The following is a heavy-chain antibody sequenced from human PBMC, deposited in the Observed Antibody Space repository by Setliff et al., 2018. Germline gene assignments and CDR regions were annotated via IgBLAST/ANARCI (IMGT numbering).Heavy chain of an antibody. CDR2: IKGDGSEK. D-gene: IGHD3-22*01. CDR3: ARDRISRYYDSGAHAFDM. J-gene: IGHJ3*02. V-gene: IGHV3-7*03. Sequence: LRLSCAASAFTFKNYWMSWVRQAPGKGLEWVANIKGDGSEKFYLDSVKGRFTISRDNAKNSLYLQMNSLRAEDTAVYYCARDRISRYYDSGAHAFDMWGQGTMVTVSS. CDR1: AFTFKNYW.